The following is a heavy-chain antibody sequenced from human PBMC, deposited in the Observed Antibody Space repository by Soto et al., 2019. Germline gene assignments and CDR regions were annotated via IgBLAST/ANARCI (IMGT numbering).Heavy chain of an antibody. CDR2: MNPDTGGT. V-gene: IGHV1-2*04. Sequence: GASVKVSCKASCYTFTTYGIIWVRQAPGRGLEWVGWMNPDTGGTNYAQKFQGWVTMTRDTSISTAYMELSRLRSDDTAVYYCARDPYTSSSGYYYGMDVWGQGTTVTVSS. J-gene: IGHJ6*02. D-gene: IGHD6-13*01. CDR3: ARDPYTSSSGYYYGMDV. CDR1: CYTFTTYG.